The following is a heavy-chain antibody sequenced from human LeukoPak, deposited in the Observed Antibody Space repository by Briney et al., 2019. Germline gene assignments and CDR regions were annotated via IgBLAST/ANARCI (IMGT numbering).Heavy chain of an antibody. CDR1: GGTFSSYA. J-gene: IGHJ4*02. CDR2: IIPIFGTA. CDR3: ARSLGVLLWFGESFDY. Sequence: SVKVSCKASGGTFSSYAISWVRQAPGQGLEWMGGIIPIFGTANYAQKFQGRVTITADESASTAYMELSSLRSEDTAVYYCARSLGVLLWFGESFDYWGQGTLVTVSS. D-gene: IGHD3-10*01. V-gene: IGHV1-69*13.